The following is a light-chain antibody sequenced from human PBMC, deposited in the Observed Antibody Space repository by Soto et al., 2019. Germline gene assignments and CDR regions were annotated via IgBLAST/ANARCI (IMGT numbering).Light chain of an antibody. CDR3: QQRRNWPIT. V-gene: IGKV3-11*01. CDR2: DAS. CDR1: QSVGSL. J-gene: IGKJ5*01. Sequence: EIVLTQSPATLSLSPGEGATLSCRASQSVGSLLAWYQQKPGQAPRLVIYDASNRATGIPARFSGSGSGTDFTLTISRLEPEDVAVYYCQQRRNWPITFGQGTRLEIK.